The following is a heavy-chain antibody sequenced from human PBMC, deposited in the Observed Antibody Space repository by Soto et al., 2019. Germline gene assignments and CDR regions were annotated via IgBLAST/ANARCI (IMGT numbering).Heavy chain of an antibody. CDR1: GGTFSSYA. CDR2: IIPIFGTA. V-gene: IGHV1-69*01. CDR3: ARDDIWTGYYRFYYGMDV. Sequence: QVQLVQSGAEVKKPGSSVKVSCTASGGTFSSYAISWVRQAPGQGLEWMGGIIPIFGTANYAQKFQGRVTITADESTNTAYMELSSLRSEDTAVYYCARDDIWTGYYRFYYGMDVWGQGTTVTVSS. J-gene: IGHJ6*02. D-gene: IGHD3-9*01.